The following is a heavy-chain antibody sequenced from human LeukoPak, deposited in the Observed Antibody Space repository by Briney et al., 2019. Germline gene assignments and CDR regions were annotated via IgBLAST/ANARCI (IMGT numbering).Heavy chain of an antibody. CDR2: MNPNSGNT. D-gene: IGHD4-17*01. V-gene: IGHV1-8*01. J-gene: IGHJ4*02. Sequence: ASVKVSCKASGYTFTSYDINWVRQATGQGLEWMGWMNPNSGNTGYAQKFQGRVTMTRNTSISTAYTELSSLRSEDTAVYYCARGGDYGDFPSYWGQGTLVTVSS. CDR1: GYTFTSYD. CDR3: ARGGDYGDFPSY.